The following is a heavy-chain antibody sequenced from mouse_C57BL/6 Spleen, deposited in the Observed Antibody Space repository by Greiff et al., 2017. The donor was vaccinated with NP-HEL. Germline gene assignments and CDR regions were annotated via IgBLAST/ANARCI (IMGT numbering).Heavy chain of an antibody. D-gene: IGHD2-4*01. CDR3: ARWVITTARD. J-gene: IGHJ4*01. Sequence: EVKLMESGGGLVQPGGSLSLSCAASGFTFTDYYMSWVRQPPGKALEWLGFIRNKANGYTTEYSASVKGRFTISRDNSQSILYLQMNALRAEDSATYYCARWVITTARDWGQGTSVTVSS. CDR2: IRNKANGYTT. CDR1: GFTFTDYY. V-gene: IGHV7-3*01.